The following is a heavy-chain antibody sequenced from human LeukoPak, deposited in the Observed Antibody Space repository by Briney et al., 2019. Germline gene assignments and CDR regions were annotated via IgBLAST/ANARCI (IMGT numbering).Heavy chain of an antibody. CDR2: ISGSGATT. J-gene: IGHJ4*02. D-gene: IGHD6-25*01. V-gene: IGHV3-23*01. Sequence: GGSLSLSCAASGFIFSTFAMGWVRQAPGKGLEWVSTISGSGATTYYAASVKGRFTISRDKSKNTLYLQMNSLRAEDTAIYFCAKLGSGWRGSTYYFDYWGQGTLVTVSS. CDR3: AKLGSGWRGSTYYFDY. CDR1: GFIFSTFA.